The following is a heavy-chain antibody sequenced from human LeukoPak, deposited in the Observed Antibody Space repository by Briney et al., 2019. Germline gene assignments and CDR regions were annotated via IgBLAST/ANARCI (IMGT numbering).Heavy chain of an antibody. CDR1: GGTISSGDYY. CDR2: NYYSGST. V-gene: IGHV4-30-4*01. CDR3: AREDYDFWSGYPGWFVP. J-gene: IGHJ5*02. D-gene: IGHD3-3*01. Sequence: SETLSLTCTVSGGTISSGDYYWSWIRQPPGKGREWIGYNYYSGSTYYNPSLNRRITISVNTSKNQSALKLSSVPAGGTVVYYCAREDYDFWSGYPGWFVPWGQGTVVRVPS.